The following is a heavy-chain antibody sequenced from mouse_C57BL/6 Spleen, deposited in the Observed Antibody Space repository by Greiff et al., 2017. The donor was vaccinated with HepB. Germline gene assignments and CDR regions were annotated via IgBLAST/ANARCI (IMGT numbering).Heavy chain of an antibody. V-gene: IGHV1-54*01. Sequence: QVQLQQSGAELVRPGTSVKVSCKASGYAFTNYLIEWVKQRPGQGLEWIGVINPGSGGTNYNEKFKGKATLTADKSSSTAYMQLSSLTSEDSAVYFCARSVRSHAMDYWGQGTSVTVSS. CDR1: GYAFTNYL. CDR3: ARSVRSHAMDY. D-gene: IGHD2-13*01. CDR2: INPGSGGT. J-gene: IGHJ4*01.